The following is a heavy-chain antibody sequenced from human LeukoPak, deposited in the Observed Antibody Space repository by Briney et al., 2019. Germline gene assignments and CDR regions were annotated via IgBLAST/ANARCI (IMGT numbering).Heavy chain of an antibody. J-gene: IGHJ4*02. V-gene: IGHV3-23*01. Sequence: GGSLRLSCAASEVSFSTYAMAWVRQAPGKGLEWVSAISRAGGSTYYADSVKGRFTISRDNSKNTLYLQMNSLRAEVTALYYCTKINRGEVAGHFDLWGQGTLVTVSS. D-gene: IGHD6-19*01. CDR2: ISRAGGST. CDR1: EVSFSTYA. CDR3: TKINRGEVAGHFDL.